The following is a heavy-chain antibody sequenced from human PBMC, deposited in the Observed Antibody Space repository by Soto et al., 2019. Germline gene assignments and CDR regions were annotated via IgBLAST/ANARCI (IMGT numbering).Heavy chain of an antibody. CDR1: GGTFSSYA. CDR3: TREAAAGHY. J-gene: IGHJ4*02. V-gene: IGHV1-69*13. D-gene: IGHD6-13*01. Sequence: SVEVSCKGSGGTFSSYAISWGRKAPGQGLEWMGGIIPIFGTANYAQKFQGRVTITADESTSTAYMELSTLRSQATAVYYCTREAAAGHYWGQGTLVTVSS. CDR2: IIPIFGTA.